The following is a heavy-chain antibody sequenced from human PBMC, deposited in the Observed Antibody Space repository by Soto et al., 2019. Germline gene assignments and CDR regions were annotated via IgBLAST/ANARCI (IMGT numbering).Heavy chain of an antibody. J-gene: IGHJ4*02. D-gene: IGHD2-15*01. V-gene: IGHV3-33*01. CDR3: AAWAEGATEVH. CDR2: IWYDASKQ. CDR1: GFSFSVYG. Sequence: QVQLVESGGGVVQPGRSLRLSCATSGFSFSVYGMHWVRQAPGKGLEWVAVIWYDASKQFYAASVEGRFTISRDNSKAILYLQMNSLRAEDPAVYYCAAWAEGATEVHWGQGTLVTVSS.